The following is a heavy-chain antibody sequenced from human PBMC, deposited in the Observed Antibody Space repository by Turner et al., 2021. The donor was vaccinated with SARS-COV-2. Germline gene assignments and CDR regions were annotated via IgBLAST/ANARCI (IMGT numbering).Heavy chain of an antibody. Sequence: QLQLQESGPGLVKPSETLSLTCTVSGGSISSSSYYWGWIRQPPGKGLEWMGKIYYSGSSYYNPSLKSRVTISVYPSKNQFSLKLTSVTAADTAVYYCARLMDTAMDYYGTDVWGQGTTVTVSS. CDR2: IYYSGSS. CDR1: GGSISSSSYY. V-gene: IGHV4-39*01. CDR3: ARLMDTAMDYYGTDV. J-gene: IGHJ6*02. D-gene: IGHD5-18*01.